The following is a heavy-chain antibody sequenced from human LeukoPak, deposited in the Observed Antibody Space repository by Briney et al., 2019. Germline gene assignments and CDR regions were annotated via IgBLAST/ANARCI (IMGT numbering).Heavy chain of an antibody. CDR3: ASQSVPAAIGRGLRFDP. CDR1: GGTFSSYT. CDR2: IIPILGIA. J-gene: IGHJ5*02. V-gene: IGHV1-69*02. Sequence: SVKVSCKASGGTFSSYTISWVRQAPGQGLEWMGRIIPILGIANYAQKFQGRVTITADKSTSTAYMELSSVRSEDTAVYYCASQSVPAAIGRGLRFDPWGQGTLVTVSS. D-gene: IGHD2-2*01.